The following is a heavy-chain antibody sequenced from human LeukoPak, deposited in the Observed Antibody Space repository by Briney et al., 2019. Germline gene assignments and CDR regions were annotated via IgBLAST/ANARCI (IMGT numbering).Heavy chain of an antibody. Sequence: GGSLRLSCAASGFTFSSYAMSWVRQAPGKGLEWVSAISGSGGSTYYADSVKGRFTISRDNSKNTLYLQMNSLRAEDTAVYYCAKDDSEWLVTRYFDYWGQGTLVTVSS. V-gene: IGHV3-23*01. D-gene: IGHD6-19*01. CDR3: AKDDSEWLVTRYFDY. J-gene: IGHJ4*02. CDR2: ISGSGGST. CDR1: GFTFSSYA.